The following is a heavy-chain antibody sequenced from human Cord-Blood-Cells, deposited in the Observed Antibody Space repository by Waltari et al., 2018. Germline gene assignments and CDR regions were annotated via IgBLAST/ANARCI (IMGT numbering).Heavy chain of an antibody. CDR2: IYSGGST. V-gene: IGHV3-66*01. Sequence: EVQLVESGGALVQPGGSLRLSCAPSGFTGCTHPMTGVRQAPGKGLEWVSVIYSGGSTYYADSVKGRFTISRDNSKNTLYLQMNSLRAEDTAVYYCARDRGIYYFDYWGQGTLVTVSS. CDR1: GFTGCTHP. CDR3: ARDRGIYYFDY. J-gene: IGHJ4*02.